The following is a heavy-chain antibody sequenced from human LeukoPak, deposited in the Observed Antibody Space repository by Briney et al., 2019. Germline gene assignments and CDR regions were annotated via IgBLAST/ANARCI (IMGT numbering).Heavy chain of an antibody. D-gene: IGHD3-3*01. CDR1: GFTFRNFA. J-gene: IGHJ6*02. CDR3: AKDFWSGNYQSGGLDV. Sequence: PGGSLRLSCAASGFTFRNFAMSWVRQAPGKGLEWVSHITNNADATYYADSVKGRFTVSRDNSNNILYLQLDSLSAEDAAVYYCAKDFWSGNYQSGGLDVWAQGSTVTVSS. CDR2: ITNNADAT. V-gene: IGHV3-23*01.